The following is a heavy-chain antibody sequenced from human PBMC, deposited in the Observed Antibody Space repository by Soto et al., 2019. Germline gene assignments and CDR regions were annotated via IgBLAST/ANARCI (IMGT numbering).Heavy chain of an antibody. J-gene: IGHJ6*02. CDR3: ARGRPAIAALYYYGMDV. CDR2: IIPIFGTA. CDR1: GGTFSSYA. D-gene: IGHD6-6*01. Sequence: GASVKVSCKAFGGTFSSYAISWVRQAPGQGLEWMGGIIPIFGTANYAQKFQGRVTITADESTSTAYMELSSLRSEDTAVYYCARGRPAIAALYYYGMDVWGQGTTVTVSS. V-gene: IGHV1-69*13.